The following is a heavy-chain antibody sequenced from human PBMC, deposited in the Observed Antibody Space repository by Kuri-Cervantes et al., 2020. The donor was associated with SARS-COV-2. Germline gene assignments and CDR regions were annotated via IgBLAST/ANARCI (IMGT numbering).Heavy chain of an antibody. D-gene: IGHD2-2*01. V-gene: IGHV3-7*04. J-gene: IGHJ5*02. CDR1: GFTFSSYA. CDR2: INQDGSEK. CDR3: ARDGWGSTSHNWFDP. Sequence: GESLKISCAASGFTFSSYAMSWVRQAPGKGLEWVANINQDGSEKYYVGSVKGRFTISRDNAKNSLYLQMNSLRAEDTAVYCCARDGWGSTSHNWFDPWGQGTLVTVSS.